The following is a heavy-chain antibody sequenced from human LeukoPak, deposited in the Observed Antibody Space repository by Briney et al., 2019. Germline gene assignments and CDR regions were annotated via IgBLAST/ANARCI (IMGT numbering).Heavy chain of an antibody. D-gene: IGHD2-21*02. J-gene: IGHJ4*02. CDR2: IYTSGST. Sequence: SETLSLTCTDSGDSISSGSHYWSWIRQPAGKGLEWIGRIYTSGSTNYNPSLKSRVTISVDTSKNQFSLKRSSVTAADTAVYYCALLRGSYFDYWGQGTLVTVSS. CDR1: GDSISSGSHY. V-gene: IGHV4-61*02. CDR3: ALLRGSYFDY.